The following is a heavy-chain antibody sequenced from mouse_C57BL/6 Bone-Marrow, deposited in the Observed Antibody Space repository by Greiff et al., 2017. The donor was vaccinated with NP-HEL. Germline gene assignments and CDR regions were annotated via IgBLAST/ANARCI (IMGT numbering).Heavy chain of an antibody. Sequence: QVQLQQPGAELVKPGASVKLSCKASGYTFTSYCMQWVKQRPGQGLEWIGEIDPSDSYTNYNQKFKGKATLTVDTSSSTAYLQLSSLTSEDSAVYYCASHGFITTVVDYFDYWGQGTTLTVSS. V-gene: IGHV1-50*01. D-gene: IGHD1-1*01. CDR2: IDPSDSYT. CDR3: ASHGFITTVVDYFDY. CDR1: GYTFTSYC. J-gene: IGHJ2*01.